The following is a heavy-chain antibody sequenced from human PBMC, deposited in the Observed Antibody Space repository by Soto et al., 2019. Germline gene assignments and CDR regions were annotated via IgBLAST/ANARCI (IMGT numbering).Heavy chain of an antibody. D-gene: IGHD6-19*01. CDR3: ARSLLWLVHSWFDS. Sequence: SVKVSCKASGGTFSSYAISWVRQAPGQGLEWKGGIIPIFGTANYAQKFQGRVTITADESTSTAYMELSSLRSEDTSVYFCARSLLWLVHSWFDSWGQGTLVTVSS. CDR2: IIPIFGTA. CDR1: GGTFSSYA. V-gene: IGHV1-69*13. J-gene: IGHJ5*01.